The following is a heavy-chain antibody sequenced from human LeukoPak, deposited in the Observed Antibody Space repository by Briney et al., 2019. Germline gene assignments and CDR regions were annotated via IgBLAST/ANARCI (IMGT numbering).Heavy chain of an antibody. V-gene: IGHV3-7*01. CDR3: AREGFWSGPNWFDP. Sequence: PGGSLRLSCAASGFTFSSYRVSWVRQAPGKGLEWVANIKQDGSEKYYVDSVKGRFTISRDNAKNSLYLQMNSLRAEDTAVYYCAREGFWSGPNWFDPWGQGTLVTVSS. CDR1: GFTFSSYR. CDR2: IKQDGSEK. J-gene: IGHJ5*02. D-gene: IGHD3-3*01.